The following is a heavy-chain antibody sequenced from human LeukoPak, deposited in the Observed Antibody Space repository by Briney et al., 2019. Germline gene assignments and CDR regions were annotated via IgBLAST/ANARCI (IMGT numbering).Heavy chain of an antibody. CDR2: IYSDGNT. D-gene: IGHD4-11*01. Sequence: GGSLRLSCVASGFTVRRNYMRWVRQAPGEGLEWVSIIYSDGNTYYADSVKGRFTIYRDISKNTLYLQMNRLRGEDMAVYYCARGDYNMWFDPWGQGTLVTVSS. V-gene: IGHV3-66*01. CDR3: ARGDYNMWFDP. CDR1: GFTVRRNY. J-gene: IGHJ5*02.